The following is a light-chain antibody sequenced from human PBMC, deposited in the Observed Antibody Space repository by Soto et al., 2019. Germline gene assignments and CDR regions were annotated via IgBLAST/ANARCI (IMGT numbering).Light chain of an antibody. J-gene: IGKJ5*01. CDR3: QQYSSSPPIT. CDR1: QSIGLA. V-gene: IGKV3-20*01. CDR2: DAS. Sequence: EIVLTPSPATLSFSPLQRATIYLSSSQSIGLAIAWYQHKPGQAPRLLIFDASQRATGIPDRFSGSGSETDFTLTISRLEPEDFAVYYCQQYSSSPPITFGQGTRLE.